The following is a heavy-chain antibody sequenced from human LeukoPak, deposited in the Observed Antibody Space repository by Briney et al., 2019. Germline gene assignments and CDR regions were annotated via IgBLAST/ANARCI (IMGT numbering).Heavy chain of an antibody. V-gene: IGHV4-38-2*02. CDR2: IYHSGTT. J-gene: IGHJ4*02. CDR1: GGSISSYY. CDR3: ARDALTYYYGSGSYFDFDY. D-gene: IGHD3-10*01. Sequence: SETLSLTCTVSGGSISSYYWGWIRQPPGKGLEWIGSIYHSGTTYYNPSLKSRVTISVDTSKNQFSLKLSSVTAADTAVYYCARDALTYYYGSGSYFDFDYWGQGTLVTVSS.